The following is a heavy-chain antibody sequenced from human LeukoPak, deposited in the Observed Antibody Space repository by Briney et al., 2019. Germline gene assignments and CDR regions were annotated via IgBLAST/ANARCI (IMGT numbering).Heavy chain of an antibody. Sequence: GGSLRLSCAASGFTFSSYSMNWVRQAPGKGLEWVSSISSSSSYIYYADSVKGRFTISRDNAKSSLYLQMNSLRAEDTAVYYCAREVFARGYLLGPIDYWGQGTLVTVSS. V-gene: IGHV3-21*01. J-gene: IGHJ4*02. CDR3: AREVFARGYLLGPIDY. CDR2: ISSSSSYI. CDR1: GFTFSSYS. D-gene: IGHD3-10*01.